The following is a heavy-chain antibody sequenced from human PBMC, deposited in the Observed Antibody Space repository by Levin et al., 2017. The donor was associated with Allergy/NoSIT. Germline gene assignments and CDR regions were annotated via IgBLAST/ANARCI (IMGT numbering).Heavy chain of an antibody. Sequence: GGSLRLSCAASGFTFSSYAMHWVRQAPGKGLEWVAVISYDGSNKYYADSVKGRFTISRDNSKNTLYLQMNSLRAEDTAVYYCARDSLDPSDHYGDYDVAYYYYGMDGWGQGTTVTVSS. CDR2: ISYDGSNK. J-gene: IGHJ6*02. V-gene: IGHV3-30*04. D-gene: IGHD4-17*01. CDR3: ARDSLDPSDHYGDYDVAYYYYGMDG. CDR1: GFTFSSYA.